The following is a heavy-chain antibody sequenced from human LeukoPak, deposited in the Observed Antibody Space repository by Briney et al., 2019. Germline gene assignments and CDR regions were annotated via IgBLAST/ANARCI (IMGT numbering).Heavy chain of an antibody. V-gene: IGHV4-34*01. J-gene: IGHJ4*02. CDR2: INHSGST. Sequence: SETLSLTCAVYGGSFSGYYWSWIRQPPGKGLEWIGEINHSGSTNYNPSLKSRVTISVDTSKNQFSLKLSSVTAADTAVYYCASLREDYWGQGTLVTVSS. CDR3: ASLREDY. CDR1: GGSFSGYY.